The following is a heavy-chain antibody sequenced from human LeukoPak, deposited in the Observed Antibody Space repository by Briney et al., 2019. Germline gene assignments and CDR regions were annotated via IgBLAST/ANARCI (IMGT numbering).Heavy chain of an antibody. D-gene: IGHD2-8*01. CDR1: GFTFSDYY. J-gene: IGHJ4*02. CDR2: ISSSGSTI. V-gene: IGHV3-11*04. Sequence: GGSLRPSCAASGFTFSDYYMSWIRQAPGKGLEWVSYISSSGSTIYYADSVKGRFTISRDNAKNSLYLQMNSLRAEDTAVYYCARAALMVYIVDYWGQGTLVTVSS. CDR3: ARAALMVYIVDY.